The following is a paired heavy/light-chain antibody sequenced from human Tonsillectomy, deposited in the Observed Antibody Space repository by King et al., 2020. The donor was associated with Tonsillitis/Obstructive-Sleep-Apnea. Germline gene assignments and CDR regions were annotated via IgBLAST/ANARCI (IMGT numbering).Light chain of an antibody. CDR2: EGS. Sequence: QSALTQPASVSGSPGQSITISCIGTSSDVGSYNLVSWYQQHPGKVPKLIIYEGSKRPSGVSNRFSGSKSGNTASLTISGLQAEDESNYYCCSYAGSSTWVFGGGTKVTVL. CDR3: CSYAGSSTWV. CDR1: SSDVGSYNL. J-gene: IGLJ3*02. V-gene: IGLV2-23*01.
Heavy chain of an antibody. Sequence: EVQLVESGGGLIQPGGSLRLSCVASGFTVSDSSMSWVRQAPGKGLEWVSVIYSGGTTYSADSVKGRFTISRDNSKNTLYLQMNSLRVEDTAVYYCARVDYGDYASAFDIWGQGTMVTVSS. J-gene: IGHJ3*02. CDR1: GFTVSDSS. V-gene: IGHV3-53*01. CDR3: ARVDYGDYASAFDI. D-gene: IGHD4-17*01. CDR2: IYSGGTT.